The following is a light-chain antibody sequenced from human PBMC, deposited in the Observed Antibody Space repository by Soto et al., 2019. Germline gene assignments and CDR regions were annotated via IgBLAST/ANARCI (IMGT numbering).Light chain of an antibody. Sequence: DIQINQSPASLCSSLVDIVTITCRASQSISSWLAWYQQKPGKAPKLLIYEASSLESGVPSRFSGSGSGTEFTLTISSLQTDDFATYYCQQHNSYSTFGQGTKVDIK. V-gene: IGKV1-5*01. CDR3: QQHNSYST. CDR1: QSISSW. J-gene: IGKJ1*01. CDR2: EAS.